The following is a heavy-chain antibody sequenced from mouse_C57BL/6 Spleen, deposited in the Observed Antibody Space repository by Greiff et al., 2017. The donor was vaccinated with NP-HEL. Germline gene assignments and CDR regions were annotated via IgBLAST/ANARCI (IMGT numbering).Heavy chain of an antibody. CDR1: GYTFTSYW. D-gene: IGHD2-2*01. V-gene: IGHV1-64*01. CDR3: ARGGYDGDYFDY. CDR2: IHPNSGST. J-gene: IGHJ2*01. Sequence: QVQLQQPGAELVKPGASVKLSCKASGYTFTSYWMHWVKQRPGQGLEWIGMIHPNSGSTNYNEKFKSKATLTVDKSSSTAYMQLSSLTSADSAVYYCARGGYDGDYFDYWGQGTTLTVSS.